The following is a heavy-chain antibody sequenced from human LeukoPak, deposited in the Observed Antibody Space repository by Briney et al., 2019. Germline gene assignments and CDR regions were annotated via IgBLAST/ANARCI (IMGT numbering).Heavy chain of an antibody. CDR1: GFTFSSFW. CDR2: TKPDGTEK. CDR3: GSTFAGRRE. Sequence: PGGSLRLSCAASGFTFSSFWMSWVRQAPGKGLEWVANTKPDGTEKNYVDSVKGRFTISRDNAKNSLYLQMNSLRAEDTAVYYCGSTFAGRREWGQGTLVTVSS. D-gene: IGHD3-16*01. J-gene: IGHJ4*02. V-gene: IGHV3-7*01.